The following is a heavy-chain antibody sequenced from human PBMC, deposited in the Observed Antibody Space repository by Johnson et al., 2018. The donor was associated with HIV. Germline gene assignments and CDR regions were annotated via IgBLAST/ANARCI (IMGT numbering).Heavy chain of an antibody. D-gene: IGHD3-22*01. CDR1: AFTFSSYG. CDR2: IRYDGSNK. CDR3: AKSAPGYDSSGYRNAFDI. V-gene: IGHV3-30*02. J-gene: IGHJ3*02. Sequence: VQLVESGGGVVQPGGSLRLSCAASAFTFSSYGMHWVRQAPGKGLEWVAFIRYDGSNKYYADSVKGRFTISRDNSKNTLYLQMNSLRAEDTAVYYCAKSAPGYDSSGYRNAFDIWGQGTMVTVSS.